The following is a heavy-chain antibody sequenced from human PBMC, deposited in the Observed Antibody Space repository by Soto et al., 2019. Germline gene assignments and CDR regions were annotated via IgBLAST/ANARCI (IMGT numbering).Heavy chain of an antibody. V-gene: IGHV1-18*01. Sequence: QVQLVQSGAEVKQPGASVKVSCKASGYTFTTYGIGWVRQAPGQGLEWMGWINTYNGNTHYAQNLQGRVAMTTDTXTXXAYMELRSLTSDDTAVYYCARAPPDWGWLSWYFDLWGRGTLVPVSS. CDR1: GYTFTTYG. D-gene: IGHD7-27*01. CDR2: INTYNGNT. CDR3: ARAPPDWGWLSWYFDL. J-gene: IGHJ2*01.